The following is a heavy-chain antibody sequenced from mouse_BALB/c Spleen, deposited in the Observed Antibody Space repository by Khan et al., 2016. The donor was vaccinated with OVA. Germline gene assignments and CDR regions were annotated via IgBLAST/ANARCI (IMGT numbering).Heavy chain of an antibody. J-gene: IGHJ3*01. Sequence: EVELVESGGGLVKPGGSLKLSCAASGFTFSAYIMSWVRQTPEKRLEWVASISIGGNTFYPDSVKGRFTISRADARNILYLQMSSLRSEDTAMYYGDREDPMITTWFAYWSRGTLVTVSA. CDR3: DREDPMITTWFAY. D-gene: IGHD2-4*01. CDR1: GFTFSAYI. CDR2: ISIGGNT. V-gene: IGHV5-6-5*01.